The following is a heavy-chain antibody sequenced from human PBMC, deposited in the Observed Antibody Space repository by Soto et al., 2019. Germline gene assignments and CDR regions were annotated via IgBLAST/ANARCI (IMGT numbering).Heavy chain of an antibody. J-gene: IGHJ4*02. V-gene: IGHV3-23*01. CDR3: AKKPPXVRGVINPLLIARPFDY. D-gene: IGHD3-10*01. CDR2: ISGSGGST. CDR1: GFTFSSYA. Sequence: GGSLRLSCAASGFTFSSYAMSWVRQAPGKGLEWVSAISGSGGSTYYADSVKGRFTISRDNSKNTLYLQMNSLRAEDTAVYYCAKKPPXVRGVINPLLIARPFDYWGQGTLVTVSS.